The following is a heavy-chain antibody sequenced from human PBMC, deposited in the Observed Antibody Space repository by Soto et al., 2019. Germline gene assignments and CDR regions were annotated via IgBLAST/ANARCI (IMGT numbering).Heavy chain of an antibody. J-gene: IGHJ6*02. V-gene: IGHV3-74*01. CDR2: INSDGSST. CDR1: GFTFSSYW. CDR3: ARERLARTTTPNYYYYYGMDV. D-gene: IGHD3-9*01. Sequence: GGSLRLSXAASGFTFSSYWMHWVRQAPGKGLVWVSRINSDGSSTSYADSVKGRFTISRDNAKNTLYLQMNSLRAEDTAVYYCARERLARTTTPNYYYYYGMDVWGQGTTVTVSS.